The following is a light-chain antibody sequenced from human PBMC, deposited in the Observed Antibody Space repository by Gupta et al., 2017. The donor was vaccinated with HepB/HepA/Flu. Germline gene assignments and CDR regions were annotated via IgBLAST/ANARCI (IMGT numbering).Light chain of an antibody. CDR3: QQEGSSSIT. CDR2: AAS. CDR1: QSVTSSY. Sequence: EIVLTQSPGTLSLSPGERATLSCRASQSVTSSYLAWYQQKPGQAPRLLIYAASNRATGIPDRFSGSGSGTEFTLTITTLEPEDFAVYCCQQEGSSSITFGGGTTVEIK. J-gene: IGKJ4*01. V-gene: IGKV3-20*01.